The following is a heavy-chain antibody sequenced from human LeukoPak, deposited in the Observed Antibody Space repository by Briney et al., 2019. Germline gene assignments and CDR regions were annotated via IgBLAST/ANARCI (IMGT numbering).Heavy chain of an antibody. CDR3: ARRGITYSSSWYGGYYYMDV. Sequence: SETLSLTCTVSGGSISSSSYYWGWIRQPPGKGLEWIGSIYYSGSTYYNPSLKSRVTISVDTSKNQFSLKLSSVTAADTAVYYCARRGITYSSSWYGGYYYMDVWGKGTTVTVSS. V-gene: IGHV4-39*01. CDR1: GGSISSSSYY. D-gene: IGHD6-13*01. J-gene: IGHJ6*03. CDR2: IYYSGST.